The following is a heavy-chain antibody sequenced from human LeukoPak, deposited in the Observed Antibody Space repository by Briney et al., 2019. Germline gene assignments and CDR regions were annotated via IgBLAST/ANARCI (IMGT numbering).Heavy chain of an antibody. J-gene: IGHJ3*02. CDR1: GFTFSSSA. D-gene: IGHD6-6*01. Sequence: GGSLRLSCAASGFTFSSSAMSWVRQVPGKGLEWVSGISASGGSTSYADSVRGRFTISRDNSKNTLYLQMNSLRAEDTAVYYCAKLEVYSSSSNDIWGQGTMVTVSS. V-gene: IGHV3-23*01. CDR3: AKLEVYSSSSNDI. CDR2: ISASGGST.